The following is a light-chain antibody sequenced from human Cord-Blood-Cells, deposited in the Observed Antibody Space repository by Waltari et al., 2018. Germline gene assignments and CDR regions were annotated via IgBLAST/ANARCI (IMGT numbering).Light chain of an antibody. CDR1: QIISSW. CDR3: QQYNSYWT. Sequence: DIQMTQSPSTLSASVGGRVTITCRASQIISSWLAWYQQKPGKAPKLLIYDASSLESGAPSRFSGSGSGTEFTLTISSLQPDDFATYYCQQYNSYWTFVQGTRVDIK. V-gene: IGKV1-5*01. J-gene: IGKJ1*01. CDR2: DAS.